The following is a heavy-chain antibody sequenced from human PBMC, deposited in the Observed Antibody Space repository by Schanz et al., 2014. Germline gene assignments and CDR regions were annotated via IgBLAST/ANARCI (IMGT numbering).Heavy chain of an antibody. J-gene: IGHJ3*02. V-gene: IGHV4-31*03. CDR3: ARDRGHGDLPGDI. Sequence: QVQLQESGPGLVKPSQTLSLTCTVSGDSISSGGDYWSWIRQHPGKGLEWIGFISYSGSTYYNPSLKSRVTISMHTSKNQFSLNLSSATAADTAVYYCARDRGHGDLPGDIWGQGTMVTVSS. CDR1: GDSISSGGDY. CDR2: ISYSGST. D-gene: IGHD4-17*01.